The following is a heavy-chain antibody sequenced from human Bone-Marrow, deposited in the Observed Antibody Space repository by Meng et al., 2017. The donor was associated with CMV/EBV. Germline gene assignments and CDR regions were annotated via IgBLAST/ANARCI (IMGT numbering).Heavy chain of an antibody. D-gene: IGHD3-10*01. CDR1: GGSFSGYY. J-gene: IGHJ6*02. Sequence: GSLRLSCAVYGGSFSGYYWSWIRQPPGKGLEWIGEINHSGSTNYNPSLKSRVTISVDTSKNQFSLKLSSVTAADTAVYYCARLNYYGSGSYSSPHYYYGMDVWGQGTTVTASS. CDR2: INHSGST. V-gene: IGHV4-34*01. CDR3: ARLNYYGSGSYSSPHYYYGMDV.